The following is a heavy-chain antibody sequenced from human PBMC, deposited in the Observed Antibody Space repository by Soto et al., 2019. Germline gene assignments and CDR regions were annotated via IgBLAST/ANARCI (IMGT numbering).Heavy chain of an antibody. Sequence: GGFLRLSCAASGFTFSSYAMSWVRQAPGKGLEWVSAISGSGGSTYYADSVKGRFTISRDNSKNTLYLQMNSLRAEDTAVYYCAKGERQYYDFWSGYYTYYYYGMDVWGQGTTVTVSS. D-gene: IGHD3-3*01. J-gene: IGHJ6*02. CDR1: GFTFSSYA. CDR3: AKGERQYYDFWSGYYTYYYYGMDV. V-gene: IGHV3-23*01. CDR2: ISGSGGST.